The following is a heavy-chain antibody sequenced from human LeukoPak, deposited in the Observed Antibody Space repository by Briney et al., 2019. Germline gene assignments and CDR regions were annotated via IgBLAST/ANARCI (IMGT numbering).Heavy chain of an antibody. CDR3: VRDSGWFHFDF. D-gene: IGHD6-13*01. V-gene: IGHV3-7*03. Sequence: PGGSLRLSCAASGFTFSSYSMSWVRQAPGKGLEWVGHIKQDGSDQRYVDSVKGRFTISRDNAKNSLYLQMNILRAEDTAMYYCVRDSGWFHFDFWGQGTLVTVSS. CDR1: GFTFSSYS. CDR2: IKQDGSDQ. J-gene: IGHJ4*02.